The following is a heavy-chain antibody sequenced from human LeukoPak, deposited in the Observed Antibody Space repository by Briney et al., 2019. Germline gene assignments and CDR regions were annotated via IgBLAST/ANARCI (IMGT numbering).Heavy chain of an antibody. Sequence: GGSLRLSCAASGFTFSSYAMSWVRQAPGKGLEWVSAISGSGGSTYYADSVKGRFTISRDNSKNTLYLQMNSLRAEDAAVYYCAKVGWSRRGYFDYWGQGTLVTVSS. D-gene: IGHD3-10*01. V-gene: IGHV3-23*01. CDR2: ISGSGGST. J-gene: IGHJ4*02. CDR3: AKVGWSRRGYFDY. CDR1: GFTFSSYA.